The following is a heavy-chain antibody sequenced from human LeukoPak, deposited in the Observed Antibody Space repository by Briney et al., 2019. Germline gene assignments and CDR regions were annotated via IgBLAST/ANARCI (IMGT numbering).Heavy chain of an antibody. V-gene: IGHV3-74*01. CDR3: ARGGYSGSYYRFS. D-gene: IGHD6-25*01. CDR2: TSKDGSDT. Sequence: PGGSLRLSCAASGFTFSIYWMSWVRQAPGKGPEWLSRTSKDGSDTVYADSAKGRLTASRDNAKNTVYLELTNLRPDDTALYYCARGGYSGSYYRFSWGRGTLVTVAS. J-gene: IGHJ4*02. CDR1: GFTFSIYW.